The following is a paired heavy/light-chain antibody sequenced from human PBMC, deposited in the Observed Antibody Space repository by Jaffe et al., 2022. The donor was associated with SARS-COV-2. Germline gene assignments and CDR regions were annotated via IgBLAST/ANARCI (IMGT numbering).Heavy chain of an antibody. CDR1: GFTFSNYA. V-gene: IGHV3-23*01. J-gene: IGHJ4*02. CDR3: ASRQVEHYF. CDR2: ISESGINI. Sequence: EVQLLESGGGLVQPGGSLRLSCAASGFTFSNYAMSWVRQAPGKGLEWVSAISESGINIFYADSVKGRFTISRDNYKNTLYLQMDSLRAEDTAVYHCASRQVEHYFWGQGTLVTVSS. D-gene: IGHD1-1*01.
Light chain of an antibody. Sequence: DSQLTQSPSSLSASVGDRVTITCRASQGISNYLAWYQQKPGKVPKLLIDAASTLQSGVPSRFSGSGSGTDFTLTISSLQPEDVATYYCQKYNRAPWTFGQGTKVEIK. CDR2: AAS. CDR1: QGISNY. J-gene: IGKJ1*01. V-gene: IGKV1-27*01. CDR3: QKYNRAPWT.